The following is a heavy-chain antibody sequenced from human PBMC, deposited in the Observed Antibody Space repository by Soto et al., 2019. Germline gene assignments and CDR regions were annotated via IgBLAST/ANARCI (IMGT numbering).Heavy chain of an antibody. V-gene: IGHV3-48*01. CDR2: ISSSSSTI. CDR1: GFTFSSYS. D-gene: IGHD6-13*01. J-gene: IGHJ6*03. Sequence: EVQLVESGGGLVQPGGSLRLSCAASGFTFSSYSMNWVRQAPGKGLEWVSYISSSSSTIYYADSVKGRFTISRDNAKNPLYLQTTRMRAEDTAVYYCARTPQSSSWLDYHYYYMDAWGKGTTVTVSS. CDR3: ARTPQSSSWLDYHYYYMDA.